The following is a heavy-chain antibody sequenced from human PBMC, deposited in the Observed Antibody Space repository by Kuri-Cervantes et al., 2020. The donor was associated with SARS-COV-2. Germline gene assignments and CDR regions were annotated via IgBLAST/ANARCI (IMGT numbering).Heavy chain of an antibody. D-gene: IGHD6-13*01. CDR3: ARMGVAAAGSYYYNGMDV. CDR2: ISYDGSNK. Sequence: GGSLRLSCAASGFTFSSYGMHWVRQAPGKGLEWVAVISYDGSNKYYADSVKGRFTISRDNSKNTLYLQMNSLRAEDTAVYYCARMGVAAAGSYYYNGMDVWGQGTTVTVSS. J-gene: IGHJ6*02. V-gene: IGHV3-30*03. CDR1: GFTFSSYG.